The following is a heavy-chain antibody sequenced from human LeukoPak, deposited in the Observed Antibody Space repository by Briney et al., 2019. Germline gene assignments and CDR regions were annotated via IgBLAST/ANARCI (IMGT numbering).Heavy chain of an antibody. CDR2: IIPILGIA. D-gene: IGHD6-13*01. Sequence: SVKVSCKASGGTFSSYAISWVRQAPGQGHEWMGRIIPILGIANYAQKFQGRVTITADKSTSTAYMELSSLRSEDTAVYYCARDLKAATSPYYYYYYGMDVWGQGTTVTVSS. V-gene: IGHV1-69*04. CDR1: GGTFSSYA. J-gene: IGHJ6*02. CDR3: ARDLKAATSPYYYYYYGMDV.